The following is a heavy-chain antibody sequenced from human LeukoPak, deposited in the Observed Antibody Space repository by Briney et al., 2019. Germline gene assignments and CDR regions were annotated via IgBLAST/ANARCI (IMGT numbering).Heavy chain of an antibody. J-gene: IGHJ6*02. CDR2: IYTSGST. Sequence: PSETLSLTCAVYGGSFSGYYWSWIRQPAGKGLEWIGRIYTSGSTNYNPSLKSRVTMSVDTSKNQFSLKLSSVTAADTAVYYCAEWTTVNGMDVWGQGTTVTVSS. D-gene: IGHD4-11*01. CDR3: AEWTTVNGMDV. V-gene: IGHV4-59*10. CDR1: GGSFSGYY.